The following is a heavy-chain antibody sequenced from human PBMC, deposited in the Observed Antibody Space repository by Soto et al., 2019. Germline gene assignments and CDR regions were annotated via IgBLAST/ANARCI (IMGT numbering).Heavy chain of an antibody. CDR3: AKFSYQLLWYYGMDV. D-gene: IGHD2-2*01. CDR1: GFTFISSG. Sequence: PEGSLRLSCAASGFTFISSGMHWVRQARGKGLEWVAVIWWDGSYKYYEDSVKGRFTTSRDNSQNTLYLQMNSLRAEDTAVYYCAKFSYQLLWYYGMDVWGQGTTVTVS. V-gene: IGHV3-33*06. J-gene: IGHJ6*02. CDR2: IWWDGSYK.